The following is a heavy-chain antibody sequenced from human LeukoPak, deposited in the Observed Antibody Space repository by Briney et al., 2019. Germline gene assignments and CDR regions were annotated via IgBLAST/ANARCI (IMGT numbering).Heavy chain of an antibody. CDR1: GYTFTSYD. CDR3: ARHLITYQLFDAFDI. CDR2: MNPNSGNT. D-gene: IGHD2-2*01. Sequence: GVSVKVSCKASGYTFTSYDINWVRQATGQGLEWMGWMNPNSGNTGYAQKFQGRVTMTRNTSISTAYMELSSLRSEDTAVYYCARHLITYQLFDAFDIWGQGTMVTVSS. V-gene: IGHV1-8*01. J-gene: IGHJ3*02.